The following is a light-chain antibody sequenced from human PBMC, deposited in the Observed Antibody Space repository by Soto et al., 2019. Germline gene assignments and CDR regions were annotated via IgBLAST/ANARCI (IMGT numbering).Light chain of an antibody. CDR1: SSDVGGYNY. V-gene: IGLV2-14*01. Sequence: QSALTQPASVSGSPGQSITISCTGTSSDVGGYNYVSWYQQHPGKAPKFMIYDVSNRPSGVFNRFSGSKSGNTASLTISGLQAEDEADYYCTSYTTSNTRQIVFGTGTKVTV. J-gene: IGLJ1*01. CDR2: DVS. CDR3: TSYTTSNTRQIV.